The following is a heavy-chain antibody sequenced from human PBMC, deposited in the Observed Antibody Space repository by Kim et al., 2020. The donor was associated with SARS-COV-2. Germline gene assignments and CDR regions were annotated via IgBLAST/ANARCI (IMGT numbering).Heavy chain of an antibody. V-gene: IGHV3-9*01. CDR3: ARLIARDDNYCIDP. D-gene: IGHD6-13*01. Sequence: GGSLRLSCAASGFTFSSYAMHWVRQAPGKGLEWVAGISCDGSNIYYADSVKGRFTISRDNAKNSLYLQMNSLRAEDTALYYCARLIARDDNYCIDPWGQG. CDR1: GFTFSSYA. J-gene: IGHJ6*02. CDR2: ISCDGSNI.